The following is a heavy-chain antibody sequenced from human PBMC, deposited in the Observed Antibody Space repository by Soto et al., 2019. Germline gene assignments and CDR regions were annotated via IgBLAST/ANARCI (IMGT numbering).Heavy chain of an antibody. CDR1: GGTFSSYA. CDR3: ARNLMYYYDSSGYSPLYYGMDV. J-gene: IGHJ6*02. Sequence: ASVKVSCKASGGTFSSYAISWVRQAPGQGLEWMGGIIPIFGTANYAQKFQGRVTITADESTSTAYMELSSLRSEDTAVYYCARNLMYYYDSSGYSPLYYGMDVWGQGTTVTVSS. D-gene: IGHD3-22*01. V-gene: IGHV1-69*13. CDR2: IIPIFGTA.